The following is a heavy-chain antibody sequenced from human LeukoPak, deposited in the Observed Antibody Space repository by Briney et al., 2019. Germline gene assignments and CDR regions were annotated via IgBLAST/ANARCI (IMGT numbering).Heavy chain of an antibody. J-gene: IGHJ6*02. CDR1: GGTFSNYA. V-gene: IGHV1-69*04. CDR2: IIPILGVA. Sequence: SVKVFCKASGGTFSNYAITWVRQAPGQGLEWMGRIIPILGVASYAQKLQDRVTLTADKSTSTAYMELSSLRSEDTAVYYCARDGMVRGVIDYYGMDVWGQGTTVTVSS. CDR3: ARDGMVRGVIDYYGMDV. D-gene: IGHD3-10*01.